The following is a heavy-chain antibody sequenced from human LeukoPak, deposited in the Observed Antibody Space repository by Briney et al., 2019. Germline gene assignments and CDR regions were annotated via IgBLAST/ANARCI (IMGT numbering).Heavy chain of an antibody. Sequence: PSETLSLTCAVYGGSFSGYYWSWIRQPPGKGLEWIGEINHSGSTNYNPSLKSRATISVDTSKNQFSLNLNSVTAADTAVYYCARAVAYGIDTGYFDYWGQGTLVTVSS. CDR2: INHSGST. J-gene: IGHJ4*02. D-gene: IGHD2-8*02. CDR1: GGSFSGYY. CDR3: ARAVAYGIDTGYFDY. V-gene: IGHV4-34*01.